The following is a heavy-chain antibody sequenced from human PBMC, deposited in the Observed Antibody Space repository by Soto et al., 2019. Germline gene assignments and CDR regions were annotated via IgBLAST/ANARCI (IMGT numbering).Heavy chain of an antibody. V-gene: IGHV1-69*01. D-gene: IGHD2-15*01. CDR1: GATLSSYA. J-gene: IGHJ4*02. CDR3: ATTDGGNTACPDYFDY. CDR2: IIPVFGTE. Sequence: QVQLVQSGAEVTKPGSSVTVSCTASGATLSSYAISWVRQAPGQGLEWVGGIIPVFGTENYAQKFQGRVTITADESTSTADMERSSLRSEDTAVYYCATTDGGNTACPDYFDYGGQGTLVTVSA.